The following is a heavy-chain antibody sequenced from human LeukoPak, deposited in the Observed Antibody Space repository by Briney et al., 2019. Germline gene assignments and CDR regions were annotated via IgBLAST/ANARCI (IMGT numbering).Heavy chain of an antibody. J-gene: IGHJ6*03. CDR1: GGSISSYY. Sequence: SETLSLTCTVSGGSISSYYWSWIRQPPGKGLEWIGEINHSGSTNYNPSLKSRVTISVDTSKNQFSLKLSSVTAADTAVYYCASFEYSSSSGYYYYYYMDVWGKGTTVTVSS. CDR2: INHSGST. CDR3: ASFEYSSSSGYYYYYYMDV. V-gene: IGHV4-34*01. D-gene: IGHD6-6*01.